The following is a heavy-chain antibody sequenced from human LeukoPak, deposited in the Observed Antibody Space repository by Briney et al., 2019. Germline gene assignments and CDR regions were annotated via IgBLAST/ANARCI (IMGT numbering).Heavy chain of an antibody. CDR2: IIPILGRG. CDR3: ARGPATDASDI. V-gene: IGHV1-69*04. Sequence: GASVKVSCKASGYTFTSYGISWVRQAPGQGLEWMGRIIPILGRGNYAQKLQGRVTITADKSTSTAYMELSSLRSEDTAVYYCARGPATDASDIWGQGTMVTVSS. J-gene: IGHJ3*02. CDR1: GYTFTSYG.